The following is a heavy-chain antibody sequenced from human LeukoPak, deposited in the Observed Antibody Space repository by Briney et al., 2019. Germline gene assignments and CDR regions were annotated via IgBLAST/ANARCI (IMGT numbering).Heavy chain of an antibody. CDR1: GYTFTTYT. Sequence: ASVKVSCKASGYTFTTYTIHWVRQAPGQRLEWMGWINAGNDNTKYSQKFQDRVTITRDTSASTAYMELSSLRSEDTAMYYCARVLVVGATYAFDIWGQGTMVTVSS. CDR3: ARVLVVGATYAFDI. J-gene: IGHJ3*02. D-gene: IGHD1-26*01. CDR2: INAGNDNT. V-gene: IGHV1-3*01.